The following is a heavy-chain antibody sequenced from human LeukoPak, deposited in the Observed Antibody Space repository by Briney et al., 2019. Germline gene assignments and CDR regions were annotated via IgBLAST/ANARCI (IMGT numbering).Heavy chain of an antibody. CDR2: VNHSGST. CDR3: ARMARIGYFDY. J-gene: IGHJ4*02. CDR1: GGSFSDYY. Sequence: SETLSLTCAVYGGSFSDYYWSWIRQPPGKGLEWIGEVNHSGSTNYNPSLKSRVTISVDTSKNQFSLKVTSVTAADTAVYYCARMARIGYFDYWGQGTLVTVSS. V-gene: IGHV4-34*01. D-gene: IGHD5-24*01.